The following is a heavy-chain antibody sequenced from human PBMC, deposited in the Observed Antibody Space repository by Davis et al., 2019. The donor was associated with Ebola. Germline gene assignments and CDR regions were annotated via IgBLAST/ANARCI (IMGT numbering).Heavy chain of an antibody. CDR3: ARSLVVVVAARLDY. CDR2: ISSSSNHI. V-gene: IGHV3-48*02. D-gene: IGHD2-15*01. J-gene: IGHJ4*02. Sequence: GESLKISCVASGFTFSSYSMNWVRQAPGKGLEWVAYISSSSNHIYYADSVKGRLTISRDNDKNSIYLQMHSLRDEDTAVYFCARSLVVVVAARLDYWGQGTLVTVSS. CDR1: GFTFSSYS.